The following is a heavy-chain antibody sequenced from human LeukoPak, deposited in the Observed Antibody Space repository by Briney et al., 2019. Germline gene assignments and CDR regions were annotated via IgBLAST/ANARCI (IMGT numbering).Heavy chain of an antibody. V-gene: IGHV1-69*13. CDR3: ARGGWANWFDP. J-gene: IGHJ5*02. CDR1: GGTFSSYA. D-gene: IGHD1-26*01. CDR2: IIPIFGTA. Sequence: GASVKVSCKASGGTFSSYAISWVRQAPGQGLEWMGGIIPIFGTANYAQKFQGRVTITADASTSTAYMELSSRRSEDTAVYYCARGGWANWFDPWGQGTLVTVSS.